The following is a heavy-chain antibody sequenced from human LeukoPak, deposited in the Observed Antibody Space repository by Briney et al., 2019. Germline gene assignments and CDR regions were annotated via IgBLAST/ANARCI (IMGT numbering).Heavy chain of an antibody. CDR2: IDIDGSTT. CDR3: ARAYSSGWS. V-gene: IGHV3-74*01. Sequence: PGGSLRLSCAASGLTFRSYWMHWVRQAPGKGLVWVSRIDIDGSTTTYADSVKGRFTISRDNAKDTLYLQMNSLRADDTAVYYCARAYSSGWSWGQGTLVTVSS. J-gene: IGHJ5*02. D-gene: IGHD6-19*01. CDR1: GLTFRSYW.